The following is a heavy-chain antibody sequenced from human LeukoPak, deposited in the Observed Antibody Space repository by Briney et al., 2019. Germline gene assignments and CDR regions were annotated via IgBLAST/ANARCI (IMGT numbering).Heavy chain of an antibody. CDR3: ARLNDSSGYYSFDY. V-gene: IGHV3-53*01. D-gene: IGHD3-22*01. Sequence: GGSLRLSCAASGFTVSSNYMSWVRQAPGKGLEWVSVIYSGGSTYYADSVKGRFTISRDNSKNTLYLQMNSLRAEDTAVYYCARLNDSSGYYSFDYWGQGTLVTVSS. J-gene: IGHJ4*02. CDR1: GFTVSSNY. CDR2: IYSGGST.